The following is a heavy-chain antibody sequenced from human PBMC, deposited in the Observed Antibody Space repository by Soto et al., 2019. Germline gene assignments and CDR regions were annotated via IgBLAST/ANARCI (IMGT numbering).Heavy chain of an antibody. V-gene: IGHV1-18*04. CDR3: AREDGYSSGWYNYYYGMDV. CDR1: GYTFTSYG. Sequence: ASVNVSCKASGYTFTSYGISWVRQAPGQGLEWMGWISAYNGNTNYAQKLQGRVTMTTDTSTSTAYMELRSLRSDDTAVYYCAREDGYSSGWYNYYYGMDVWGQGTTVTVSS. D-gene: IGHD6-19*01. J-gene: IGHJ6*02. CDR2: ISAYNGNT.